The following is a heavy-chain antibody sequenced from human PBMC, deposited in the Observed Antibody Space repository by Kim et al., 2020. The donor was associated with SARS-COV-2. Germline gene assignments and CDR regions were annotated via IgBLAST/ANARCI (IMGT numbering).Heavy chain of an antibody. CDR1: GFTFSSYW. CDR2: IKQDGSEK. Sequence: GGSLRLSCAASGFTFSSYWMSWVRQAPGKGLEWVANIKQDGSEKYYVDSVKGRFTISRDNAKNSLYLQMNSLRAEDTAVYYCARGILTGYYPYYFDYWGQGTLVTVSS. V-gene: IGHV3-7*04. CDR3: ARGILTGYYPYYFDY. J-gene: IGHJ4*02. D-gene: IGHD3-9*01.